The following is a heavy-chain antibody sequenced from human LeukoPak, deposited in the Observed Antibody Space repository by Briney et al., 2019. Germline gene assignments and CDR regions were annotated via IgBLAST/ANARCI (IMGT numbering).Heavy chain of an antibody. CDR2: IYYSGST. Sequence: SETLSLTCTVSGGSISSYYWTSIRQPPGKGLEWIGYIYYSGSTNYHPALKSRVTISVDTSKNQFSRKLGSVTAADTAVYYCAGVGYNLVYWGQGTLLTVSS. J-gene: IGHJ4*02. CDR1: GGSISSYY. D-gene: IGHD5-18*01. CDR3: AGVGYNLVY. V-gene: IGHV4-59*01.